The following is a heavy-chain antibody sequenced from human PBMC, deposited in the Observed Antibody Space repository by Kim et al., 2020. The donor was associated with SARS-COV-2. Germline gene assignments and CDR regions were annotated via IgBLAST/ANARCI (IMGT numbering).Heavy chain of an antibody. J-gene: IGHJ4*02. D-gene: IGHD3-22*01. CDR1: GFTFSSYA. V-gene: IGHV3-23*01. CDR2: ISGSGGST. Sequence: GGSLRLSCAASGFTFSSYAMSWVRQAPGKGLEWVSAISGSGGSTYYADSVKGRFTISRDNSKNTLYLQMNSLRAEYTAVYYCAKGAPGYYYDSSGYLWEYYFDYWGQGTLVTVSS. CDR3: AKGAPGYYYDSSGYLWEYYFDY.